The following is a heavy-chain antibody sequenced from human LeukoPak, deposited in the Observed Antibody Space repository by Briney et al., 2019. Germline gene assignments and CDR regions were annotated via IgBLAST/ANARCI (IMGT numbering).Heavy chain of an antibody. CDR2: VDYTGIP. J-gene: IGHJ6*02. Sequence: SETLSLTCTVSGGSISSSGYYWGWIRQPPGKGLEWIGRVDYTGIPSHSPSLKSRVTISVDTSKNQFSLKVSSVSAADTGVYYCVSHPCSSYYYHMDVWGRGTTVTVSS. D-gene: IGHD6-6*01. CDR1: GGSISSSGYY. CDR3: VSHPCSSYYYHMDV. V-gene: IGHV4-39*01.